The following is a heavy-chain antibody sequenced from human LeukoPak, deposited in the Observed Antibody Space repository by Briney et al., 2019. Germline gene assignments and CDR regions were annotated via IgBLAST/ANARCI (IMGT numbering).Heavy chain of an antibody. Sequence: GRSLRLSCAASGFTFSSYGMHWVRQAPGKGLEWVAVISYDGSNKYYADSVKGRFTISRDNSKNTLYLQMNSLRAEDTAVYYCAEGPRRGYSGYDVGQCDYWGQGTLVTVSS. V-gene: IGHV3-30*18. CDR2: ISYDGSNK. J-gene: IGHJ4*02. D-gene: IGHD5-12*01. CDR1: GFTFSSYG. CDR3: AEGPRRGYSGYDVGQCDY.